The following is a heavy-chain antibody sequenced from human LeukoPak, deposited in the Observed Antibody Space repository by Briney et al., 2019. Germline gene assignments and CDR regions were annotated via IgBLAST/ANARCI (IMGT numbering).Heavy chain of an antibody. Sequence: PGGSLRLSCAASGFTFSSYWMHWVRQAPGKGLEWVSSISGRSNYIFYADSVKGRFTISRDNAENSLYLLLNSLRVEDTAVYYCARGSTLGSCTSSSCHNWFDPWGQGTLVTVSS. D-gene: IGHD2-2*01. CDR3: ARGSTLGSCTSSSCHNWFDP. V-gene: IGHV3-21*01. CDR2: ISGRSNYI. J-gene: IGHJ5*02. CDR1: GFTFSSYW.